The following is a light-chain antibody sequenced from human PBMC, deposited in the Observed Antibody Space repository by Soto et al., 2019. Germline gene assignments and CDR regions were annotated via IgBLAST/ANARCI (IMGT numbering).Light chain of an antibody. Sequence: IQMTQSPSSVSASVGDRVTMTCRASQGVGGWLAWYQQKPGKVPKLLIYATSSLHSGVPSRFSGSGSGTDFTLSISSVQPEDFATYFCQQSYMDPITFGQGTRLEIK. V-gene: IGKV1-12*01. J-gene: IGKJ5*01. CDR2: ATS. CDR1: QGVGGW. CDR3: QQSYMDPIT.